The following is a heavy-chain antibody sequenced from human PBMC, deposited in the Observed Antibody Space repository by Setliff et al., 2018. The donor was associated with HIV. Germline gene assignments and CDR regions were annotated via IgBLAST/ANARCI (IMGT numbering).Heavy chain of an antibody. D-gene: IGHD1-26*01. CDR2: IYHRGST. Sequence: SETLSLTCTVSGASITTDTYYWAWIRQPPGKGLEWIGSIYHRGSTHHNPSLKSRVTISLDTSKNRFSLQLTSVTAADTAVYYCARHRDGGTYPLDYWGQGTLVTVSS. V-gene: IGHV4-39*01. CDR1: GASITTDTYY. CDR3: ARHRDGGTYPLDY. J-gene: IGHJ4*02.